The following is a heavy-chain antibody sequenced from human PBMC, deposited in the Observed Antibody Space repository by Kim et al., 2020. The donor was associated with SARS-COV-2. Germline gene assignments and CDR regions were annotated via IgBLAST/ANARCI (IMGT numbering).Heavy chain of an antibody. D-gene: IGHD2-15*01. J-gene: IGHJ6*02. Sequence: SVKVSCKASGGTFSSYAISWVRQAPGQGLEWMGGIIPIFGTANYAQKFQGRVTITADESTSTAYMELSSLRSEDTAVYYCARGYSSVCSGGSCYPDYYYYGMDVWGQGTTVTVSS. CDR1: GGTFSSYA. CDR3: ARGYSSVCSGGSCYPDYYYYGMDV. V-gene: IGHV1-69*13. CDR2: IIPIFGTA.